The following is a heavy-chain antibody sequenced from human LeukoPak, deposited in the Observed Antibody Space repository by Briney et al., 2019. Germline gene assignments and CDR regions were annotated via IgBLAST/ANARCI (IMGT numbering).Heavy chain of an antibody. CDR3: ARKAPIGWS. V-gene: IGHV3-48*03. J-gene: IGHJ4*02. D-gene: IGHD3-3*01. CDR2: ISSSGSTI. CDR1: GFTFSSYE. Sequence: GGSLRLSCAASGFTFSSYEMNWVRQAPGKGLEWVSYISSSGSTIYYADSVKGRFTISRDNAKHSLYLQMNSLRAEDTAVYYCARKAPIGWSWGQGTLVTVSS.